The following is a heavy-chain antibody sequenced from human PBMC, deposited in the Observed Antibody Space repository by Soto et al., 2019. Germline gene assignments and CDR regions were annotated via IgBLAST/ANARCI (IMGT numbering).Heavy chain of an antibody. CDR3: ATSYGSGYRAFDY. CDR1: GDTFAFYS. V-gene: IGHV1-69*02. D-gene: IGHD3-10*01. Sequence: QVQLVQSGAEVKRPGSSVKVSCKASGDTFAFYSINWVRQAPGLGLEWMGRINPILSMSNYAQRFQGRVTMTADNSTSTAYMVLNSLRSEDTGMYYCATSYGSGYRAFDYWGQGALVTVSS. CDR2: INPILSMS. J-gene: IGHJ4*02.